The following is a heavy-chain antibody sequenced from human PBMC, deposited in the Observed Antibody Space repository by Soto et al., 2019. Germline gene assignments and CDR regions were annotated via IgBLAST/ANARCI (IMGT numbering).Heavy chain of an antibody. Sequence: SETLSLTCTVSGGSVSSGSYYWSWIRQPPGKGLEWIGYIYYSGSTNYNPSLKGRVTISVDTSKNQFSLKLSSVTAADTAVYYCARDFSPTYDYSNEYYYYYGMDVWGQGTTVTVSS. V-gene: IGHV4-61*01. CDR2: IYYSGST. D-gene: IGHD4-4*01. CDR1: GGSVSSGSYY. J-gene: IGHJ6*02. CDR3: ARDFSPTYDYSNEYYYYYGMDV.